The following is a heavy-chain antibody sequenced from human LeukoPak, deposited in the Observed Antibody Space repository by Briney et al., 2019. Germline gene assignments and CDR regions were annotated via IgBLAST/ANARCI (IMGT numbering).Heavy chain of an antibody. CDR2: IYYSGDT. CDR3: ARRSGDFWSNYYHFDY. Sequence: SETLSLTCTVSGGSISSSYWSWMRQPPGKELEWIGYIYYSGDTNYNPSLQSRVTISLDTSKNQFSLKLSSVTAADTAVYYCARRSGDFWSNYYHFDYWGQGILVTVSS. J-gene: IGHJ4*02. D-gene: IGHD3-3*01. CDR1: GGSISSSY. V-gene: IGHV4-59*08.